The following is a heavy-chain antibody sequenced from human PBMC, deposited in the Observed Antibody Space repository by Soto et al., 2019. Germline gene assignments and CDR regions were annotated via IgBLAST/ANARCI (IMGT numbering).Heavy chain of an antibody. CDR2: INPSGGRE. D-gene: IGHD6-19*01. CDR1: GGNFTTFS. CDR3: AIVRRSSGWYDPRDYYYGMDG. J-gene: IGHJ6*02. Sequence: ASVKVSCKASGGNFTTFSFSWVRQAPGQGLEWMGIINPSGGRENYAQKFQGRVSMTMDTSTSTAYMELSSLRSDDTAVYYCAIVRRSSGWYDPRDYYYGMDGWGQGTTVTVSS. V-gene: IGHV1-46*01.